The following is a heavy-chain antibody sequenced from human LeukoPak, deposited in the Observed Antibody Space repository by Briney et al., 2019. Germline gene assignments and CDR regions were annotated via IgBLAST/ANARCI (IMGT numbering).Heavy chain of an antibody. D-gene: IGHD5-18*01. J-gene: IGHJ4*02. V-gene: IGHV3-23*01. CDR3: AKDNKEYSYDY. CDR1: GFTFSNYA. Sequence: GGSLRLSCAASGFTFSNYAMSWVRQAPGKGLEWVSSMSSSGGSTYYADSVKGRFTFSRDNPKNTLYLQMNSLRAEDTAVYYCAKDNKEYSYDYWGQGTLVTVSS. CDR2: MSSSGGST.